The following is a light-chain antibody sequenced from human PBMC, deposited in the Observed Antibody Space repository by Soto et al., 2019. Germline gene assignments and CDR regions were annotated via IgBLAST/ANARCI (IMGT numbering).Light chain of an antibody. Sequence: EIVLTQSPGTLSLSPGERATLSCRASLSVSNNYLAWYQQKPGQAPRHLIYGAYNRATGIPDRFSGSGSGTDFTLTISRLEPEEFAVYYCQQYGSSGTFGQGTKVEIK. CDR1: LSVSNNY. CDR3: QQYGSSGT. CDR2: GAY. V-gene: IGKV3-20*01. J-gene: IGKJ1*01.